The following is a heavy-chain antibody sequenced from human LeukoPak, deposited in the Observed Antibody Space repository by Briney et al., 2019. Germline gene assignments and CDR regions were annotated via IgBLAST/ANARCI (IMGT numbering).Heavy chain of an antibody. V-gene: IGHV4-30-4*01. Sequence: SQTLSLTCTVSGGSISSGDYYWSWIRQPPGKGLEWIGYIYYSGSTYYNPSLKSRVTISVDTSKNQFSPKLSSVTAADTAVYYCARAKGYYAPPGYWGQGTLVTVSS. D-gene: IGHD3-22*01. CDR2: IYYSGST. J-gene: IGHJ4*02. CDR1: GGSISSGDYY. CDR3: ARAKGYYAPPGY.